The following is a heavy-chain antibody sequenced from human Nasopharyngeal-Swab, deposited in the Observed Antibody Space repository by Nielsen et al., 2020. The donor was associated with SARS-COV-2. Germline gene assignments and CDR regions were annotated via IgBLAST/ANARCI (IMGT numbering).Heavy chain of an antibody. CDR2: ISAYNGNT. J-gene: IGHJ4*02. Sequence: ASVKVSCKASGYTFTSSGISWVRQAPGQGLEWMGWISAYNGNTNYAQKLQGRVTMTTDTSTSTAYMELRSLRSDDTAVYYCARENSPPTYYDFWSGYSPNYFDYWGQGTLVTVSS. V-gene: IGHV1-18*01. CDR1: GYTFTSSG. D-gene: IGHD3-3*01. CDR3: ARENSPPTYYDFWSGYSPNYFDY.